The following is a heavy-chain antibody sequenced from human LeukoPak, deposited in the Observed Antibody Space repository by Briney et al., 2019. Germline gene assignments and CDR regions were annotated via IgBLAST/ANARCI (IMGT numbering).Heavy chain of an antibody. CDR1: GGTFSYYA. J-gene: IGHJ5*02. CDR2: IYPGDSDT. D-gene: IGHD1-26*01. V-gene: IGHV5-51*01. Sequence: KVSCKASGGTFSYYAINWVRQGPGQGLEWMRIIYPGDSDTRYSPSFQGQVTISADKSITTAYLQWSSLKASDSAMYYCARVVGVPNWFDPWGQGTLVTVSS. CDR3: ARVVGVPNWFDP.